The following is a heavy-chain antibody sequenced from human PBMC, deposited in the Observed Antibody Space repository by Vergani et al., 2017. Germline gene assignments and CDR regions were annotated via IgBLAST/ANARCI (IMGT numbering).Heavy chain of an antibody. Sequence: QVQLVEPAGGLVKPGGPLRLSCAASGSTFSDYYMSWIRQAPGKGLEWASYISSSGSTIYYADAVKGRFTISKDNAKNSLYLQVRRLRLEDTGVYHCVGDRGLCAGGRCYTEAWDYRVEGATVTVSS. CDR1: GSTFSDYY. CDR2: ISSSGSTI. CDR3: VGDRGLCAGGRCYTEAWDY. V-gene: IGHV3-11*01. D-gene: IGHD2-2*02. J-gene: IGHJ4*02.